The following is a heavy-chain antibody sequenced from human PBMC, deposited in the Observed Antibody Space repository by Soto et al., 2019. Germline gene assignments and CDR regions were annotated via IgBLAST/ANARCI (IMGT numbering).Heavy chain of an antibody. CDR2: IIPIFGTA. V-gene: IGHV1-69*05. CDR1: GGTFSXXX. D-gene: IGHD6-6*01. J-gene: IGHJ6*02. Sequence: QVQLVQSGAEVKKPGSSVKVSCKASGGTFSXXXXXXXXXXXGQGLEWMGGIIPIFGTADYAQRFQGRVTXXXXESXXXXXXXLXXXRXEDTAVYXCATPRSSSAYYCGMDVWGQGTTVTVSS. CDR3: ATPRSSSAYYCGMDV.